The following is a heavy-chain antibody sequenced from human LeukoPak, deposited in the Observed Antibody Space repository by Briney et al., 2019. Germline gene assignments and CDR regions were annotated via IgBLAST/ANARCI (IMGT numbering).Heavy chain of an antibody. V-gene: IGHV1-69*01. Sequence: SVKVSCKASGGTFSSYAISWVRQAPGQGLEWMGGIIPIFGTANYAQKFQGRVTITADESTSTAYMELSSLRSEDTAVYYCARADITIFGVVISLAFDIWGQGTMVAFSS. CDR2: IIPIFGTA. CDR3: ARADITIFGVVISLAFDI. CDR1: GGTFSSYA. D-gene: IGHD3-3*01. J-gene: IGHJ3*02.